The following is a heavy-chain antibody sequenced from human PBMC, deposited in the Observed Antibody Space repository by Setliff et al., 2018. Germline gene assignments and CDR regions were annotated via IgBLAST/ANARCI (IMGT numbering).Heavy chain of an antibody. CDR3: ARALIRRVAVSGRSQFDY. CDR2: IIPILGTT. Sequence: SVKVSCKASGGFSTHAISWVRQVPGQGLEWMGGIIPILGTTDYAQNFQGRVTITTDESTSSAYLEMSNLRSEDKAVYYCARALIRRVAVSGRSQFDYWGHGTLVTVSS. D-gene: IGHD6-19*01. V-gene: IGHV1-69*05. J-gene: IGHJ4*01. CDR1: GGFSTHA.